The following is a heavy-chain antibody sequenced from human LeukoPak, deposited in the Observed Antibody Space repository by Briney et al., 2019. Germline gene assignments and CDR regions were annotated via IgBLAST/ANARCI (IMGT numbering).Heavy chain of an antibody. CDR2: ISGSGGST. D-gene: IGHD1-26*01. J-gene: IGHJ4*02. CDR3: AKYSGSLWY. CDR1: GFTFSSYA. V-gene: IGHV3-23*01. Sequence: GGSLRLSCTASGFTFSSYAMSWVRQAPGKGLEWVSGISGSGGSTSYADSVKGRFTISRDNSKNTLYLQMNSLRAEDTAVYYCAKYSGSLWYWGQGTLVTVSS.